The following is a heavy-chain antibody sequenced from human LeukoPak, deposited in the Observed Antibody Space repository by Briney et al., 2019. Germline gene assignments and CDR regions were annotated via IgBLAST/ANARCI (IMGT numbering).Heavy chain of an antibody. J-gene: IGHJ4*02. Sequence: GGSLRLSCAASGFTFSSYTMHWVRQAPGKGLEWVAVISYDGSKKYYADSVKGRFTISRDNSKNTLYLQMNSLRAEDTAVYYCARGSGSYYKIPDYWGQGTLVTVSS. V-gene: IGHV3-30-3*01. D-gene: IGHD3-10*01. CDR3: ARGSGSYYKIPDY. CDR2: ISYDGSKK. CDR1: GFTFSSYT.